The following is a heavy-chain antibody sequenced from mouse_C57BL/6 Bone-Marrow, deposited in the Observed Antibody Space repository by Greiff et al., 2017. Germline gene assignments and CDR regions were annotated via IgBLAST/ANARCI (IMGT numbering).Heavy chain of an antibody. D-gene: IGHD2-5*01. J-gene: IGHJ3*01. CDR3: ARASYYSKAWFAY. Sequence: QVQLQQSGPELVKPGASVKISCKASGYAFSSSWMNWVKQRPGKGLEWIGRIYPGDGDPNYNGKFKGKATLTADKSSSTAYMQLSSLTSEDSAVYFCARASYYSKAWFAYWGQGTLVTVSA. CDR2: IYPGDGDP. V-gene: IGHV1-82*01. CDR1: GYAFSSSW.